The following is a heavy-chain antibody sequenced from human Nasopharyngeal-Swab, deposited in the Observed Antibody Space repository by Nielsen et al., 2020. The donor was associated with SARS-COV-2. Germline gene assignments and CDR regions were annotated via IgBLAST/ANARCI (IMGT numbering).Heavy chain of an antibody. CDR1: GSTFSNAW. CDR3: TRDDGQLGDY. J-gene: IGHJ4*02. CDR2: IKSNLLGATT. D-gene: IGHD6-6*01. V-gene: IGHV3-15*07. Sequence: GGSLRLSCAASGSTFSNAWMHWVRQAPGKGLEWVGRIKSNLLGATTDFAAPVKGRFTISRDDSRNTLSLQMHSLRAEDTAVYYCTRDDGQLGDYWGQGTLVTVSS.